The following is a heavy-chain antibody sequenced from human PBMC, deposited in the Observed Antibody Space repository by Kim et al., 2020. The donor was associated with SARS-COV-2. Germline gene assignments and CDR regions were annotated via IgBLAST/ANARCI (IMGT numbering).Heavy chain of an antibody. J-gene: IGHJ4*02. V-gene: IGHV4-59*08. CDR3: ARRETRDLFTSDWGFFDY. CDR1: GDSMSADY. CDR2: VYFRGTT. D-gene: IGHD7-27*01. Sequence: SETLSLTCTVSGDSMSADYWNWIRQSQGKGLEWIGYVYFRGTTSNNPSLKSRGTISIDMSKSQFSLKLNSVTAADTAVYYCARRETRDLFTSDWGFFDYWGQGSLVTVSS.